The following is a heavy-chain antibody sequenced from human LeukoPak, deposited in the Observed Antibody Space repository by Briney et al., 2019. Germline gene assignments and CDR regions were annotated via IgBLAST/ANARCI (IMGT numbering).Heavy chain of an antibody. J-gene: IGHJ4*02. CDR1: GFTFSNAW. CDR3: TTLLSSIAARRADY. CDR2: IKSKTDGGTT. D-gene: IGHD6-6*01. V-gene: IGHV3-15*01. Sequence: GGSLRLSCAASGFTFSNAWMSWVRQAPGKGLEWVGPIKSKTDGGTTDYAAPVKGRFTISRDDSKNTLYLQMNSLKTEDTAVYYCTTLLSSIAARRADYWGQGTLVTVSS.